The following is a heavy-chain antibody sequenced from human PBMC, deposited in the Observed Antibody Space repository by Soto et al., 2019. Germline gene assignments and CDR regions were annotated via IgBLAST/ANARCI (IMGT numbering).Heavy chain of an antibody. V-gene: IGHV1-69*13. J-gene: IGHJ4*02. CDR1: GGTFSSYA. Sequence: GASVKVSCKAAGGTFSSYAISWVRQAPGQGLEWMGGIIPIFGTANYAQKFQGRVTITADESTSTAYMELSSLRSEDTAVYYCAREGAAGMCDYWGQGTLVTVSS. CDR3: AREGAAGMCDY. D-gene: IGHD6-13*01. CDR2: IIPIFGTA.